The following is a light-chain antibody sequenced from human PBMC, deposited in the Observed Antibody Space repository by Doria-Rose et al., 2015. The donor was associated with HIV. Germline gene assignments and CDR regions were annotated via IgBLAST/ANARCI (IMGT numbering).Light chain of an antibody. CDR3: HQYGTSWT. CDR2: DGS. Sequence: TQSPGTLSLSPRERATLSCRASQRFSSTYVAWYQQKPGQAPSLPIYDGSTRATGIPDRFSASGSRTDFTLTINRLEPEDFAPYYCHQYGTSWTFGQGTKVEI. V-gene: IGKV3-20*01. CDR1: QRFSSTY. J-gene: IGKJ1*01.